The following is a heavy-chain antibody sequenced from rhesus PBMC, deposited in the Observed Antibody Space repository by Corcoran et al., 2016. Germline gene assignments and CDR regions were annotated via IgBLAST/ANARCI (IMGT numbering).Heavy chain of an antibody. J-gene: IGHJ5-2*02. CDR1: GYSISSGYY. Sequence: QVQLQESGPGLVKPSETLSLTCAVSGYSISSGYYWGGIRQPPGKGLEYIGYISGRSGSTYSNPSLKSRVNISKDTSKNQFSLKLSSITAADTAVYYCARGATPLDVWGRGVLVTVSS. CDR2: ISGRSGST. V-gene: IGHV4-99*01. CDR3: ARGATPLDV.